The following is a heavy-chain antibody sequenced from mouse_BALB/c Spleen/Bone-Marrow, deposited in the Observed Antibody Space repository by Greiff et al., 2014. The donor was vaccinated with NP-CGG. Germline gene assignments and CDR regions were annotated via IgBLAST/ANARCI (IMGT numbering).Heavy chain of an antibody. CDR2: ISSSGSYT. CDR3: SRLRMITTYFDA. J-gene: IGHJ1*01. D-gene: IGHD2-4*01. CDR1: GFTFSTYA. Sequence: EVKLVESGGGLAKPGGSLQLSCAASGFTFSTYAMSWVRQTPEKRLEWVATISSSGSYTYYPDSVKGRFTISRDNAKNTLYLQMSSLRSEDTAMFYCSRLRMITTYFDAWGAGTTVTVSS. V-gene: IGHV5-9-3*01.